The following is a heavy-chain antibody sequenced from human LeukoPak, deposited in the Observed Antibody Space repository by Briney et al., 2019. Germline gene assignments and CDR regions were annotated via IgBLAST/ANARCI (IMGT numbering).Heavy chain of an antibody. Sequence: GESLKISCKGSGYSFTSYWIGWARQMPGKGLEWMGIIYPGDSDTRYSPSFQGQVTISADKSISTAYLQWSSLKASDTAMYYCARRAGAYFDWSEYFQHWGQGTLVTVSS. CDR3: ARRAGAYFDWSEYFQH. CDR1: GYSFTSYW. V-gene: IGHV5-51*01. J-gene: IGHJ1*01. D-gene: IGHD3-9*01. CDR2: IYPGDSDT.